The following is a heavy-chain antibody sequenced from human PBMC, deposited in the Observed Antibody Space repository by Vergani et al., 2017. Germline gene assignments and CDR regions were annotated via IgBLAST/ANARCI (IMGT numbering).Heavy chain of an antibody. V-gene: IGHV3-7*01. D-gene: IGHD3-3*01. J-gene: IGHJ4*02. CDR2: IKQDGSEK. CDR3: ARSRTIFGVVIEYYFDY. CDR1: GFTFSSYW. Sequence: EVQLVESGGGLVQPGGSLRLSCAASGFTFSSYWMSWVRQAPGKGLEWVANIKQDGSEKYYVDSVKGRFTISRDNAKNSLYLQMNSLRAEDTAVYYCARSRTIFGVVIEYYFDYWGQGTLVTVSS.